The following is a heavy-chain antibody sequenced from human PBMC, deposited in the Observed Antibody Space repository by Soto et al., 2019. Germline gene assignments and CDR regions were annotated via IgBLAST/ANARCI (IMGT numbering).Heavy chain of an antibody. Sequence: PSETLSLTCAVYGGSVSSYYWSWIRQSPGKGLEWIGYIYYSGSTKYKPSLKSRVTISVDTSKNQFSLKLSSVTAADTAVYYCARGNDRADIVVVPAAMQGNYYFDYRGQGTLVTVSS. J-gene: IGHJ4*02. D-gene: IGHD2-2*01. CDR1: GGSVSSYY. CDR2: IYYSGST. CDR3: ARGNDRADIVVVPAAMQGNYYFDY. V-gene: IGHV4-59*02.